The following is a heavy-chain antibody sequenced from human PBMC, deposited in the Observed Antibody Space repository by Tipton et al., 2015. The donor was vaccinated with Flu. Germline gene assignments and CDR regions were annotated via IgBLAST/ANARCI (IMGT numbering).Heavy chain of an antibody. D-gene: IGHD6-13*01. CDR2: IYTSGST. V-gene: IGHV4-4*07. CDR1: GGSISSYY. J-gene: IGHJ1*01. Sequence: TLSLTCTVSGGSISSYYWSWIRQPAGKGLEWIGRIYTSGSTNYNPSLKSRVTMSVDTSKNQFSLKLSSVTAADTAVYYCARDGHIAAAGKVHYSQHWGQGTLVTVSS. CDR3: ARDGHIAAAGKVHYSQH.